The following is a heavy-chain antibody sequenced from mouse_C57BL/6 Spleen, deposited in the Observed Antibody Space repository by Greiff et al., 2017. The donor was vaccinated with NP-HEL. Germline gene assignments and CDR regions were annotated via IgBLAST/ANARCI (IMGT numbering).Heavy chain of an antibody. Sequence: EVQLVESGEGLVKPGGSLKLSCAASGFTFSSYAMSWARQTPEKRLECVAYISSGGDYIYYADTVKGRFTIARDNARNTLYLQMSSLKSEDTAMYYCTREGDGYSFAYWGQGTLVTVSA. CDR3: TREGDGYSFAY. CDR1: GFTFSSYA. J-gene: IGHJ3*01. CDR2: ISSGGDYI. V-gene: IGHV5-9-1*02. D-gene: IGHD2-3*01.